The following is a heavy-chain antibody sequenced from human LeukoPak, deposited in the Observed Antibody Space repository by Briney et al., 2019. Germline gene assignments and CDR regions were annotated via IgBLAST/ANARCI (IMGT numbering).Heavy chain of an antibody. CDR2: IYTSGST. J-gene: IGHJ6*02. Sequence: SETLSLTCTVSGGSISSYYWSWIRQPAGKGLEWIGRIYTSGSTNYNPSLKSRVTMSVDTSKNQFSLKLSSVTAADTAVYYCASGYCSSTSCPYYYYGMDVWGQGTTVTVSS. D-gene: IGHD2-2*01. V-gene: IGHV4-4*07. CDR3: ASGYCSSTSCPYYYYGMDV. CDR1: GGSISSYY.